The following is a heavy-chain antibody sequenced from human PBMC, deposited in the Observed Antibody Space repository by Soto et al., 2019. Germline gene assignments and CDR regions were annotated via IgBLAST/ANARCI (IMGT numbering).Heavy chain of an antibody. V-gene: IGHV3-30*04. CDR2: ISKDGMNK. CDR1: GFSFSSYA. J-gene: IGHJ5*02. Sequence: QVRLVESGGGVVQPGRYLRLSCTASGFSFSSYAMYWFRQPPGKGLEWVAVISKDGMNKNYADSVKGRVTVSRDNANYSRDLQLNSLRCEDTDMYYCARDMYSSDYFVKWFEPWGQGTLVTVSS. CDR3: ARDMYSSDYFVKWFEP. D-gene: IGHD6-19*01.